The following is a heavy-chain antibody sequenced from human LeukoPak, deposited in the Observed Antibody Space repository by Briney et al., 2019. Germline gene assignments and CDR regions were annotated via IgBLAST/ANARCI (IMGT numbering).Heavy chain of an antibody. V-gene: IGHV1-2*02. Sequence: ASVKVSCTASGYTFSGYYMHWVRQAPGQGLEWMGWINLNSGGTNDAQKFQRRVTMTRDTSISTAYMELGRLRSGDTAVYYCARSPDILTGENFDYWGQGTLVTVSS. D-gene: IGHD3-9*01. CDR3: ARSPDILTGENFDY. J-gene: IGHJ4*02. CDR1: GYTFSGYY. CDR2: INLNSGGT.